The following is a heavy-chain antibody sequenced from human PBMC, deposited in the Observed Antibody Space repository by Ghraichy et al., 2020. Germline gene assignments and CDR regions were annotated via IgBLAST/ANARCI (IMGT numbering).Heavy chain of an antibody. D-gene: IGHD6-6*01. V-gene: IGHV3-7*01. CDR1: GFIFTNYW. CDR3: ARIGYSSSSFDY. CDR2: IKQDGSEI. J-gene: IGHJ4*02. Sequence: GGSLRLSCTASGFIFTNYWMSWVRQAPGKGLEWVANIKQDGSEIDEVDSLKGRFTISRDNAKNSLYLQMNSLRVDDTAVYYCARIGYSSSSFDYWGQGALVTVSS.